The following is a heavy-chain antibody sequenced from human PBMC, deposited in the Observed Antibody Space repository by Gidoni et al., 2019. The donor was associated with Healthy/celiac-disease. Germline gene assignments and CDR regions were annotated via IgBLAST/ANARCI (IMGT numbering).Heavy chain of an antibody. CDR2: IYYSGST. Sequence: QLQLQESGPGLLKPSETLSLTCTVPGGSISSSSYYWGWSRQPPGKGLEWLGGIYYSGSTYYNPSLKSRVTISVDTSKNQFSLKLSSVTAADTAVYYCARFYGSGSLIDYWGQGTLVTVSS. CDR3: ARFYGSGSLIDY. CDR1: GGSISSSSYY. V-gene: IGHV4-39*01. D-gene: IGHD3-10*01. J-gene: IGHJ4*02.